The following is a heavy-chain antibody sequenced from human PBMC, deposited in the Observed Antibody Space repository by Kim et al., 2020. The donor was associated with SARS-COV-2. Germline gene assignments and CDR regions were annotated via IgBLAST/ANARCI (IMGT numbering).Heavy chain of an antibody. V-gene: IGHV3-30*18. CDR1: GFTFSSYG. CDR3: AKDLVDYYYGSGSYLYYYYYGMDV. J-gene: IGHJ6*02. Sequence: GGSLRLSCAASGFTFSSYGMHWVRQAPGKGLEWVAVISYDGSNKYYADSVKGRFTISRDNSKNTLYLQMNSLRAEDTAVYYCAKDLVDYYYGSGSYLYYYYYGMDVWGQGTTVTVSS. D-gene: IGHD3-10*01. CDR2: ISYDGSNK.